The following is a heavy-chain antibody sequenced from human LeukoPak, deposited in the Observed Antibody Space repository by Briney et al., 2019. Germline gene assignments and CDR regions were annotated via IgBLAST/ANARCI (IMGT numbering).Heavy chain of an antibody. Sequence: GGSLRLSXAASGFTLSSYWMHWVSQAPGKGLVWVSRINSDGSSTSYADSVKGRFTISRDNAKNTLNLQMNSLRAEDTAVYYCASLTNYDFWSGTVDYWGQGTLVTVSS. V-gene: IGHV3-74*01. CDR2: INSDGSST. CDR1: GFTLSSYW. J-gene: IGHJ4*02. CDR3: ASLTNYDFWSGTVDY. D-gene: IGHD3-3*01.